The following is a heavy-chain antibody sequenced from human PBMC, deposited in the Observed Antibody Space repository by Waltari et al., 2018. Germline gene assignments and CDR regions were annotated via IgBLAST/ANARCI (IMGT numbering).Heavy chain of an antibody. CDR2: VNSAGNS. J-gene: IGHJ4*02. Sequence: EVQLVETGGGFIQQGGSLRVSCAASGFVGRGNFMHWVRQAPGQGLEWVSLVNSAGNSFYADAVKGRFTISRDTSKNTLYLQMNSLRVEDTAMYYCVREAYLAAGFDFWGQGTPVTVSS. CDR1: GFVGRGNF. D-gene: IGHD6-25*01. CDR3: VREAYLAAGFDF. V-gene: IGHV3-53*02.